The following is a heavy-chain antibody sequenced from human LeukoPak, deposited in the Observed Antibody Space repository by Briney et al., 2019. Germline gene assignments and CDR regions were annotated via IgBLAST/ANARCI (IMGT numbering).Heavy chain of an antibody. Sequence: GGSLRLSCAASGFTFSSYTMNWVRQAPGKGLEWVPSISSSSSYIYYADSVKGRFTISRDNAKNSLYLQMNSLGAEDTAVYYCARSAVAATVAFDIWGQGTMVTVSS. CDR1: GFTFSSYT. J-gene: IGHJ3*02. V-gene: IGHV3-21*01. D-gene: IGHD6-19*01. CDR2: ISSSSSYI. CDR3: ARSAVAATVAFDI.